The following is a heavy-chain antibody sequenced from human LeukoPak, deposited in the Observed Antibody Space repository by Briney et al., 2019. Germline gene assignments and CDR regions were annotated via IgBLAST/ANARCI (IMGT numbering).Heavy chain of an antibody. J-gene: IGHJ5*02. CDR2: IIPIFGTA. Sequence: ASVKVSCKASGGTFSSYAISWVRQAPGQGLEWMGGIIPIFGTANYAQTFQGRVTITADESTSTAYMELSSLRSEDTAVYYCARAGDSSSWYHSSDWFDPWGQGTLVTVSS. CDR1: GGTFSSYA. D-gene: IGHD6-13*01. CDR3: ARAGDSSSWYHSSDWFDP. V-gene: IGHV1-69*13.